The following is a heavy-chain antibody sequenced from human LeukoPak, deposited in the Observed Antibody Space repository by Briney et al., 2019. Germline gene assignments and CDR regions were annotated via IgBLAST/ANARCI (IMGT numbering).Heavy chain of an antibody. V-gene: IGHV1-46*01. CDR3: AREPGDYDSSGYSWGDAFDI. CDR2: INPSGGST. Sequence: ASVKVSCKASGYTFTSYYMHWVRQAPGQGLEWMGIINPSGGSTSYAQKFQGRVTMTRDMSTSTVYMELSSLRSEDTAVYYCAREPGDYDSSGYSWGDAFDIWGQGTMVTVSS. D-gene: IGHD3-22*01. CDR1: GYTFTSYY. J-gene: IGHJ3*02.